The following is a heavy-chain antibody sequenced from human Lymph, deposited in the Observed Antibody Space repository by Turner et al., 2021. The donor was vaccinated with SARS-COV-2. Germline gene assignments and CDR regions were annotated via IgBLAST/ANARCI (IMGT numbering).Heavy chain of an antibody. D-gene: IGHD2-15*01. CDR1: GFTFSSYA. CDR2: ISGSGGST. CDR3: SKASLGVYLGYCSGGSCYSDY. Sequence: EVQLLESGGGLVQPGGSLRLSCAASGFTFSSYAMSWVRQAPGKGLDLVSVISGSGGSTYHADSVKCRVTISRDNSKNTLYLQMNSLRAEDTAVYYCSKASLGVYLGYCSGGSCYSDYWGQGTLVTVSS. V-gene: IGHV3-23*01. J-gene: IGHJ4*02.